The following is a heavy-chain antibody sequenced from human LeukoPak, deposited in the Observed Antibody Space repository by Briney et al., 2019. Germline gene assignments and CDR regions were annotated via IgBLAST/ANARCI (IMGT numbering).Heavy chain of an antibody. CDR3: VKRGGGDHGLDV. Sequence: GRSLRLSCATSGFTFSRYAMHWVRQAPGKGLEWVALISYGANIGSNKYYADCVKGRFTISRDDSKNTAYLQMNGLRVEDTAVFYCVKRGGGDHGLDVWGQGTTVTVSS. V-gene: IGHV3-30-3*02. D-gene: IGHD2-21*02. J-gene: IGHJ6*02. CDR1: GFTFSRYA. CDR2: ISYGANIGSNK.